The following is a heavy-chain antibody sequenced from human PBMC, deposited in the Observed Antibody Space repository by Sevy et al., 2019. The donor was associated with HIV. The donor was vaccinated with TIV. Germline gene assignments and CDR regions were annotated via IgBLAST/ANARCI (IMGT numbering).Heavy chain of an antibody. D-gene: IGHD3-16*01. CDR2: ISYDGSNK. CDR3: ARDGGDRNGYFDY. CDR1: GFTFSSYA. J-gene: IGHJ4*02. Sequence: GGSLRLSCAASGFTFSSYAMHWVRQAPGKGLEWVAVISYDGSNKYYADSVKGRFTISRDNSKNTLYLQMNSLRAEDTAVYYCARDGGDRNGYFDYWGQGTLVNVSS. V-gene: IGHV3-30*04.